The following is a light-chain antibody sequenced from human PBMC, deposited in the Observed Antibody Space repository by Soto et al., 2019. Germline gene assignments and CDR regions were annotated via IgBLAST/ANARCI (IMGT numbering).Light chain of an antibody. CDR2: EVS. V-gene: IGLV2-14*01. Sequence: QAVLTQAAAVSGSPGQSTTISCTGTSSDIGTYRYVSWFQHHPGKAPKLIIFEVSNRPSGSSDRFSGSKSGNTASLTVSGLQAEDEADYYCSSDAGSSNVFGTGTKVTVL. CDR3: SSDAGSSNV. J-gene: IGLJ1*01. CDR1: SSDIGTYRY.